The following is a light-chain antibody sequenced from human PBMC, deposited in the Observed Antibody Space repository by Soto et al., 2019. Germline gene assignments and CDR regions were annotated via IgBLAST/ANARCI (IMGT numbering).Light chain of an antibody. J-gene: IGLJ3*02. CDR3: QSYDSSNRV. V-gene: IGLV6-57*03. CDR2: EDN. Sequence: NFMLTQPHSVSESPGKTVTISCTRSSGSIASNYVQWYQQRPGSAPTTVIYEDNQRPSGVPDRFSGSIDSSSNSASLTISGLKTEDEADYYCQSYDSSNRVFSGGTQLTVL. CDR1: SGSIASNY.